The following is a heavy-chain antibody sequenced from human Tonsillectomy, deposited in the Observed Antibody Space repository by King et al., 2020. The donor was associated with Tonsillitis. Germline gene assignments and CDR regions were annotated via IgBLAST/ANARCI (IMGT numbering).Heavy chain of an antibody. CDR3: ARRAGPGRPSMPLDC. CDR1: RFTFSSYA. D-gene: IGHD2-2*01. Sequence: QLVQSGGGVVQPGGSLRLSCAASRFTFSSYAMHWVRPAPGKGLEWLAVISYDETNKYYADSVKGRFTIARDNSKNTLYLQMNSLRTEDTGVYYCARRAGPGRPSMPLDCWGQGTLVTVSS. V-gene: IGHV3-30*03. J-gene: IGHJ4*02. CDR2: ISYDETNK.